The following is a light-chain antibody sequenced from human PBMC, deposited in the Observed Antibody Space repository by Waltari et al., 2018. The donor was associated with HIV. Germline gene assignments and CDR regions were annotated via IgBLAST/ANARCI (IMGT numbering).Light chain of an antibody. V-gene: IGKV1-39*01. Sequence: QSPSSLSASVGDKVTITCRASQNIRMYLNWYQQKSGKSPSLLIYSASTLQSGVPSRFSGRGSGTDFTLTISSLQPVDSATYFCQQTYTMPVIFGGGTKVEI. CDR3: QQTYTMPVI. J-gene: IGKJ4*01. CDR2: SAS. CDR1: QNIRMY.